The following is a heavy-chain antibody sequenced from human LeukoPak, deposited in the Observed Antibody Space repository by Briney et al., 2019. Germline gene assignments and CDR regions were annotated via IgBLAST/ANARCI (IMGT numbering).Heavy chain of an antibody. D-gene: IGHD3-10*01. J-gene: IGHJ4*02. Sequence: GGSLRLSCAASGFTFSSYAMSWVRQAPGKGLEWVSAISGSGGSTYYADSVKGRFTISRDNSKNTLYLQMNSLRAEDTAVYYCAKRSYGTGSYYNNPPYYFDYWGQGTLVTVSS. CDR2: ISGSGGST. CDR3: AKRSYGTGSYYNNPPYYFDY. V-gene: IGHV3-23*01. CDR1: GFTFSSYA.